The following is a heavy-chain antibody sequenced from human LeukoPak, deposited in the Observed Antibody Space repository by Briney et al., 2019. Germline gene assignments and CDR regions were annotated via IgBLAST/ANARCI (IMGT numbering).Heavy chain of an antibody. CDR2: ISSSSSYI. V-gene: IGHV3-21*01. D-gene: IGHD6-6*01. J-gene: IGHJ4*02. Sequence: GGSLRLSCAASGFTFSSYSMNWVRQAPGKGLEWVSSISSSSSYIYYADSVKGRFTISRDNAKNSLYLQMNSLRAEDTAVYYCARDLKLFRQLVSYFDYWGQGTLVTVSS. CDR1: GFTFSSYS. CDR3: ARDLKLFRQLVSYFDY.